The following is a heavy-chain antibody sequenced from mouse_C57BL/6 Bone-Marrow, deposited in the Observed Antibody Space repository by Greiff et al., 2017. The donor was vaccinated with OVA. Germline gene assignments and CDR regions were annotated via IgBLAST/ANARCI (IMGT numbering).Heavy chain of an antibody. V-gene: IGHV1-69*01. CDR2: IDPSDSYT. J-gene: IGHJ3*01. Sequence: QVQLQQPGAELVMPGASVKLSCKASGYTFTSYWMHWVKQRPGQGLEWIGEIDPSDSYTNYNKKFKGKSTLTVDKSSSTAYMQLSSLTSEDSAVYYCARGLLWYPFAYWGQGTLVTVSS. D-gene: IGHD2-1*01. CDR1: GYTFTSYW. CDR3: ARGLLWYPFAY.